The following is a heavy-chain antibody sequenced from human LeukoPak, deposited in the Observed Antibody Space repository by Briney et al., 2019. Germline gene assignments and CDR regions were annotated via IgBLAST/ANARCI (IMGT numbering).Heavy chain of an antibody. J-gene: IGHJ4*02. V-gene: IGHV4-38-2*01. CDR1: GYSISSGYY. D-gene: IGHD5-18*01. CDR2: IYHNGNT. CDR3: ARVGYNYGDSDY. Sequence: PSETLSLTCAVSGYSISSGYYWGWIRQPPGKGLEWIGTIYHNGNTYYNPSLKSRVTMSVDTSKNQFSLKLSSVTAADTAVYYCARVGYNYGDSDYWGQGTLVTVSS.